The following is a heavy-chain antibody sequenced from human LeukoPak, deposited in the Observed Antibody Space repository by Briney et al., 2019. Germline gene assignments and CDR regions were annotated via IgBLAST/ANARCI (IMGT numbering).Heavy chain of an antibody. CDR3: AKGGLMVRGVISTYYYYMDV. CDR2: IYSGGST. Sequence: GGSLRLSCAASGFTVSSNYMSWVRQAPGKGLEWVSVIYSGGSTYYADSVKGRFTISRDNSKNTLYLQMNSLRAEDTAVYYCAKGGLMVRGVISTYYYYMDVWGKGTTVTISS. CDR1: GFTVSSNY. D-gene: IGHD3-10*01. J-gene: IGHJ6*03. V-gene: IGHV3-53*01.